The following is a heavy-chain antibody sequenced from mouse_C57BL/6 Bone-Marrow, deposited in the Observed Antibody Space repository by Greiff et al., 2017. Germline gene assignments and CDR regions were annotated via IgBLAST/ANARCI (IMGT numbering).Heavy chain of an antibody. Sequence: VQVVESGAELARPGASVKLSCKASGYTFTSYGISWVKQRPGQGLEWIGEIYPRSGNTYYNEKFKGKATLTADKSSSTAYMELRSLTSEDSAVYFCARDSFYYYGSSYNFDYWGQGTTLTVSS. V-gene: IGHV1-81*01. D-gene: IGHD1-1*01. CDR3: ARDSFYYYGSSYNFDY. J-gene: IGHJ2*01. CDR1: GYTFTSYG. CDR2: IYPRSGNT.